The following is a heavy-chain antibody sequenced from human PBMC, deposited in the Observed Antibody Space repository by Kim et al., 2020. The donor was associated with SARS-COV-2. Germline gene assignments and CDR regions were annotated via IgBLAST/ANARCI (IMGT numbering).Heavy chain of an antibody. J-gene: IGHJ6*02. V-gene: IGHV4-61*02. CDR1: GGSISSGSYY. Sequence: SETLSLTCTVSGGSISSGSYYWSWIRQPAGKGLEWIGRIYTSGSTNYNPSLKSRVTISVDTSKNQFSLKLSSVTAADTAVYYCATITDSGYDTYYYYGMDVWGQGTTVTVSS. CDR2: IYTSGST. CDR3: ATITDSGYDTYYYYGMDV. D-gene: IGHD5-12*01.